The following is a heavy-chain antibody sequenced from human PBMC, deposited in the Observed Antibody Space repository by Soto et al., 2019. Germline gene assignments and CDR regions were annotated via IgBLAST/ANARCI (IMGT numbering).Heavy chain of an antibody. CDR2: IYYSGST. CDR1: GGSVSSGSYY. CDR3: ARDRGGYCSSTSCYTRFRYYYYGMDV. V-gene: IGHV4-61*01. D-gene: IGHD2-2*02. J-gene: IGHJ6*02. Sequence: SETLSLTCTVSGGSVSSGSYYWSWIRQPPGKGLEWIGYIYYSGSTNYNPSLKSRVTISVDTSKNQFSLKLSSVTAADTAVYYCARDRGGYCSSTSCYTRFRYYYYGMDVWGQGTTVTVSS.